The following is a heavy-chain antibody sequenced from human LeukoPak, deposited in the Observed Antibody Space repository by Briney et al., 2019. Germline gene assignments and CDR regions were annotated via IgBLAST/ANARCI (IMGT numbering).Heavy chain of an antibody. CDR3: ASGGWLVENGY. CDR2: ISGSGGST. CDR1: GFTFSSYA. D-gene: IGHD6-19*01. Sequence: GGSLRLSCAASGFTFSSYAMSWVRQAPGKGLEWVSAISGSGGSTYYAVSVKGRFTIYRDNSKNTLYLQMNSLRAEDTAVYYCASGGWLVENGYWGQGTMVTVSS. V-gene: IGHV3-23*01. J-gene: IGHJ4*02.